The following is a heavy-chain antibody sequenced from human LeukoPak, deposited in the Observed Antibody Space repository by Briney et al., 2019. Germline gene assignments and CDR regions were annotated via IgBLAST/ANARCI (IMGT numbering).Heavy chain of an antibody. CDR2: MSNGSSYI. CDR1: GFTFSSYS. Sequence: GGSRRLSCAASGFTFSSYSMNWVRQAPGKGLEWVSSMSNGSSYIYYADSVKGRFTIPRDNAKNSLYLQMNSLRAEDTAVYYCARASDSSGYYSYFDNWGQGTLVTVP. J-gene: IGHJ1*01. D-gene: IGHD3-22*01. V-gene: IGHV3-21*01. CDR3: ARASDSSGYYSYFDN.